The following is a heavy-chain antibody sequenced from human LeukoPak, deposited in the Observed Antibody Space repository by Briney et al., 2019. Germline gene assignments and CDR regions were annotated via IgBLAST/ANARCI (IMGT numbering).Heavy chain of an antibody. J-gene: IGHJ4*02. V-gene: IGHV1-2*02. CDR2: INPNSGGT. Sequence: ASVKVSCKASGYTFTGYYMHWVRQAPGQGLEWMGWINPNSGGTNYAQKFQGRVTVTRDTSISTAYMELSRLRSDDTAVYYCARIKSGYYTSFGFDYWGQGTLVTVSS. CDR3: ARIKSGYYTSFGFDY. D-gene: IGHD3-3*01. CDR1: GYTFTGYY.